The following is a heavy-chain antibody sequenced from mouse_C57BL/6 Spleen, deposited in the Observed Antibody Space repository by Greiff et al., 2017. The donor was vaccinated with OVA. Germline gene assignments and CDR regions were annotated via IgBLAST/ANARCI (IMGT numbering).Heavy chain of an antibody. V-gene: IGHV3-6*01. Sequence: EVQLVESGPGLVKPSQSLSLTCSVTGYSITSGYYWNWIRQFPGNKLEWMGYISYDGSNNYNPSLKNRISITRDTSKNQFFLKLNSVTTEDTATYYCARVYYDYGYAMDYWGQGTSVTVSS. D-gene: IGHD2-4*01. J-gene: IGHJ4*01. CDR3: ARVYYDYGYAMDY. CDR1: GYSITSGYY. CDR2: ISYDGSN.